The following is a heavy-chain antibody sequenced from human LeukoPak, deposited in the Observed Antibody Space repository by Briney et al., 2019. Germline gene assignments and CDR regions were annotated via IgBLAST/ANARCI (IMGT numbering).Heavy chain of an antibody. CDR2: ISSGGST. Sequence: PGGSLRLSCAASGLTVSNNYMSWVREAPGEGLEWVSVISSGGSTYYADSVKGRFTISRENAKTTLYLQMNSLRAEDTAVYYCARVAAEAGTVDYLGQGTLVTVSS. D-gene: IGHD6-13*01. CDR1: GLTVSNNY. J-gene: IGHJ4*02. V-gene: IGHV3-66*01. CDR3: ARVAAEAGTVDY.